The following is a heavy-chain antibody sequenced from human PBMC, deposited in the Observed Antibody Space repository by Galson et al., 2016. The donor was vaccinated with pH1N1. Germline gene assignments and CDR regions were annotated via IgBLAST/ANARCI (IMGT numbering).Heavy chain of an antibody. D-gene: IGHD1-14*01. Sequence: SVKVSCKAFGYTFTKYYLHWVRQAPGQGFEWMGVIDPGIGSTNFAERFQGRVTMTRDVSTSTVYMSMASLTSDETAMYYCVGIKGGVFDVWGQGTMVTVSS. CDR2: IDPGIGST. J-gene: IGHJ3*01. CDR1: GYTFTKYY. V-gene: IGHV1-46*01. CDR3: VGIKGGVFDV.